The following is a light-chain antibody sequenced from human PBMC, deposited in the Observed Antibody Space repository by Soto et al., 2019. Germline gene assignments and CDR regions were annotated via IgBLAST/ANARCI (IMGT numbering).Light chain of an antibody. V-gene: IGKV3-20*01. CDR1: QSVSSY. CDR3: HQYDNAPQT. Sequence: EIVLTQSPATLSLSPGERATLSCRASQSVSSYLAWYQQRPGQPPRILIFGASGRAAGIPDRFSGSGSGTDFSLTISRLEPEDFAVYYCHQYDNAPQTYGQGTKVDIK. CDR2: GAS. J-gene: IGKJ2*01.